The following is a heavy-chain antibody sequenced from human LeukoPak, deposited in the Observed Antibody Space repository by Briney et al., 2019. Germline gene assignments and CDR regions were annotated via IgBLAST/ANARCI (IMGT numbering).Heavy chain of an antibody. Sequence: SVKVSCKASGGTFSSYAISWVRQAPGQGLEWMGGIIPIFGTANYAQKFQGRVTITADKSTSTAYMELSSLRSEDTAVYYCAGWLSPYYYYMDVWGKGTTVTTSS. CDR3: AGWLSPYYYYMDV. CDR1: GGTFSSYA. D-gene: IGHD3-22*01. CDR2: IIPIFGTA. V-gene: IGHV1-69*06. J-gene: IGHJ6*03.